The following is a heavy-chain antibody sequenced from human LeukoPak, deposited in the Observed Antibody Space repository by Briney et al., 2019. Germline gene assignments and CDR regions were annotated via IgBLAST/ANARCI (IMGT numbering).Heavy chain of an antibody. CDR2: IKQDGSEK. CDR1: GFTFSSYW. Sequence: GGSLRLSCGASGFTFSSYWMSWVRQAPGKGLEWVANIKQDGSEKYYVDSVKGRFTISRDNAKNPLYLQMNSLRAEDTAVYYCARDFNAAAIFDYWGQGTLVTVSS. D-gene: IGHD2-2*01. CDR3: ARDFNAAAIFDY. J-gene: IGHJ4*02. V-gene: IGHV3-7*01.